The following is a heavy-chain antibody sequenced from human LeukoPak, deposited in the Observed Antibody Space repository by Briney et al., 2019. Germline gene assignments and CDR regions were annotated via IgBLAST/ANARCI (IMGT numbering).Heavy chain of an antibody. J-gene: IGHJ4*02. D-gene: IGHD3-10*01. CDR2: IIPIFGTA. Sequence: GSSVKVSCKASGGTFSSYAISWVRQAPGQGLEGMGGIIPIFGTANYAQKFQGRVTITADESTSTAYMELSSLRSEDTAVYHCARAHPHGVQGTYYFDYWGQGTLVTVSS. CDR1: GGTFSSYA. V-gene: IGHV1-69*01. CDR3: ARAHPHGVQGTYYFDY.